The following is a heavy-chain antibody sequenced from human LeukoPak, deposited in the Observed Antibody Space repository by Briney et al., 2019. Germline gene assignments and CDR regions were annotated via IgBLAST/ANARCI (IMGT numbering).Heavy chain of an antibody. CDR2: INHSGST. V-gene: IGHV4-34*01. D-gene: IGHD2-2*01. Sequence: SETLSLTCAVYGGSFSGYYWSWIRQPPGKGLEWIGEINHSGSTNYNPSLKSRVTISVDTSKNQFSLKLSSVTAADTAVYYCARGPNCSSTSCYQAFHYWGQGTLVTVSS. J-gene: IGHJ4*02. CDR1: GGSFSGYY. CDR3: ARGPNCSSTSCYQAFHY.